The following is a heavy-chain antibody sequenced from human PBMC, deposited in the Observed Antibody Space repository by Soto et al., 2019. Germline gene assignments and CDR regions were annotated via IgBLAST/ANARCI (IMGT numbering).Heavy chain of an antibody. D-gene: IGHD2-15*01. Sequence: QVQLVQSGAEVKQPGSSVKVSCKASGGTFSSYTISWVRQAPGQGLEWMGRIIPILGIANYAQKFQGRVTITADKATSTAYMELSSLRSEDTAVYYCARPIGYCSGGSCPLDFDYWGQGTLVTVSS. CDR1: GGTFSSYT. J-gene: IGHJ4*02. V-gene: IGHV1-69*02. CDR2: IIPILGIA. CDR3: ARPIGYCSGGSCPLDFDY.